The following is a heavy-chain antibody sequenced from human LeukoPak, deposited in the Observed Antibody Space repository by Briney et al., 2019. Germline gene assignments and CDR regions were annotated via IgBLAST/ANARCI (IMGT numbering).Heavy chain of an antibody. V-gene: IGHV3-23*01. CDR3: ASGYGRARASDY. D-gene: IGHD5-18*01. CDR2: IIGSGGST. Sequence: PGGSLRLSCAASGFTFSSSAMNWVRQAPAKGLEWVSTIIGSGGSTYYADSVKGRFTISRDNAKNSLYLQMNSLRAEDTAVYYCASGYGRARASDYWGQGTLVTVSS. J-gene: IGHJ4*02. CDR1: GFTFSSSA.